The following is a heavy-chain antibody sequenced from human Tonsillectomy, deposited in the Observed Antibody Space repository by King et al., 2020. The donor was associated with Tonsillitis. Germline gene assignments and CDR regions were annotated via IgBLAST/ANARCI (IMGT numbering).Heavy chain of an antibody. J-gene: IGHJ4*02. V-gene: IGHV1-18*01. CDR3: ARVLRGYSSFDY. D-gene: IGHD2-15*01. CDR2: ISPSNDKT. CDR1: GYTFGSYG. Sequence: QLVQSGAEVKKPGASMKVSCKTSGYTFGSYGLNWVRQAPGQGPEWMGWISPSNDKTNYAQKFKGRVTMTTDTSTSTAYMELRSLRSDDTAVYYCARVLRGYSSFDYWGQGTLVTVSS.